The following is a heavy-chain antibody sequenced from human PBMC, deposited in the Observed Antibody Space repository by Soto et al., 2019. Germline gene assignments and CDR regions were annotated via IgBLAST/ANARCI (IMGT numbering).Heavy chain of an antibody. CDR1: GFTFSSYG. J-gene: IGHJ4*02. CDR3: ARDSIGSGTSNKDY. V-gene: IGHV3-33*01. D-gene: IGHD1-26*01. Sequence: QVQLVESGGGVVQPGRSLRLSCAASGFTFSSYGMHWVRQAPGKGLEWVAVIWYDGSNKYYADSVKGRFTISRDNSKNTLYLQMNSLRAEDTAVYYCARDSIGSGTSNKDYWGQGTLVTVSS. CDR2: IWYDGSNK.